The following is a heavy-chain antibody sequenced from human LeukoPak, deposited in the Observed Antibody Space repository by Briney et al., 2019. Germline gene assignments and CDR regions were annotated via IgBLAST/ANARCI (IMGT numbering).Heavy chain of an antibody. CDR1: GFTVSRNY. D-gene: IGHD5-18*01. J-gene: IGHJ4*02. V-gene: IGHV3-53*04. CDR3: ARGYNYGNGVY. CDR2: IYSGGST. Sequence: PGGSLRLSCAASGFTVSRNYMSWVRQAPGKGLEWVSVIYSGGSTYYADSVKGRFTISRHNSKNTLYLQMNSLRAEDTAVYYCARGYNYGNGVYWGQGTLVTVSS.